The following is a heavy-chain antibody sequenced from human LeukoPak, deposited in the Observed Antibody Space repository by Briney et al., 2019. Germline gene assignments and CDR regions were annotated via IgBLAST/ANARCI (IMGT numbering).Heavy chain of an antibody. J-gene: IGHJ3*02. CDR3: ARNSRGIVVTTGSFDI. V-gene: IGHV4-59*01. Sequence: SETLSLTCTVSGGSISSYYWSWIRQPPGKGLEWIGYIYYSGSTNYNPSLKSRVTISVDTTKHQFSLRLRSVTAADTAVYYCARNSRGIVVTTGSFDIWGQGTMVTVSS. D-gene: IGHD6-19*01. CDR2: IYYSGST. CDR1: GGSISSYY.